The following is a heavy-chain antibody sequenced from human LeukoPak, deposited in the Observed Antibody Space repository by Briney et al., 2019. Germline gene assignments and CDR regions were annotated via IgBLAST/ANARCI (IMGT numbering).Heavy chain of an antibody. D-gene: IGHD6-25*01. V-gene: IGHV4-34*01. CDR2: INHSRST. CDR1: GGSFSGYY. CDR3: AAGPRGWFVP. Sequence: SETLSLTCAVSGGSFSGYYWSWIRQPPGKGLEWIGKINHSRSTKYNPSLKSRVTISVDTSKNQFSLKLSSVTAADTAVYYCAAGPRGWFVPWGQGTLITVSA. J-gene: IGHJ5*02.